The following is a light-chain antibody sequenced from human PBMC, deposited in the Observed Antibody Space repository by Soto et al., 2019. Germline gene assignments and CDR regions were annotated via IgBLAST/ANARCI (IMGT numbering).Light chain of an antibody. J-gene: IGKJ2*02. Sequence: EIVMTQSPATLSVSPGERATLSCRASQNVSGTLAWYQQKPGQAPRLLIYGASTRVTGIPARFSGSGSGTEFTLTISSLQSEDFAVYYCQQYNNWPGTFGQGTKLEIK. V-gene: IGKV3-15*01. CDR2: GAS. CDR3: QQYNNWPGT. CDR1: QNVSGT.